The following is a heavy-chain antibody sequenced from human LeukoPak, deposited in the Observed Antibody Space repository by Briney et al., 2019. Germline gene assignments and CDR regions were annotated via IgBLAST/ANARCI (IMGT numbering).Heavy chain of an antibody. Sequence: SETLSLTCAVYGGSFSGYYWSWIRQPPGKGLEWIREINHSGSTNYNPSLKSRVTISVDTSKNQFSLKLSSVTAADTAVYYCARGQINVDIVATIRAYYFDYWGQGTLVTVSS. CDR1: GGSFSGYY. CDR3: ARGQINVDIVATIRAYYFDY. V-gene: IGHV4-34*01. CDR2: INHSGST. J-gene: IGHJ4*02. D-gene: IGHD5-12*01.